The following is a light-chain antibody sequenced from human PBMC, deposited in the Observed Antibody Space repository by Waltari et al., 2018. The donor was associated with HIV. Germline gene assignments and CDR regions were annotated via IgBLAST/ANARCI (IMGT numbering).Light chain of an antibody. CDR1: QRITTK. J-gene: IGKJ1*01. Sequence: DIVMTQSPATLSVSPGERVTISCRGSQRITTKLAWYQQTTGQAPKLLIHCASTRTPGLPDRFSGSCSGTEFTLTISSLQSEDFAIYYCQQYNNSPPWTFGQGTKVEI. CDR3: QQYNNSPPWT. CDR2: CAS. V-gene: IGKV3-15*01.